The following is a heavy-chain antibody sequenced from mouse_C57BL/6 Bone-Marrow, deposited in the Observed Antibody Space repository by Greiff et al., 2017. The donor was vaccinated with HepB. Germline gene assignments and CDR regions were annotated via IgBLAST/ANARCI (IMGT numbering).Heavy chain of an antibody. Sequence: VQLQQSGPELVKPGASVKIPCKASGYTFTDYNMDWVKQSHGKSLEWIGDINPNNGGTIYNQKFKGKATLTVDKSSSTAYMELRSLTSEDTAVYYCATVTTNYAMDYWGQGTSVTVSS. CDR2: INPNNGGT. V-gene: IGHV1-18*01. D-gene: IGHD2-2*01. J-gene: IGHJ4*01. CDR1: GYTFTDYN. CDR3: ATVTTNYAMDY.